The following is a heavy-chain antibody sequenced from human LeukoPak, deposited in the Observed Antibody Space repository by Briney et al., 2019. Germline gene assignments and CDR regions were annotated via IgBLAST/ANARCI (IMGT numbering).Heavy chain of an antibody. J-gene: IGHJ4*02. D-gene: IGHD6-19*01. CDR1: GFTFSSYG. Sequence: PGGSLRLSCAASGFTFSSYGMHWVRQAPGKGLEWVAVIWYDGSNKYYADSVKGRFTISRDTSKNTLYLQMNSLRAEDTAVYYCARDLAIAVAGTLDYWGQGTLVTVSS. V-gene: IGHV3-33*08. CDR3: ARDLAIAVAGTLDY. CDR2: IWYDGSNK.